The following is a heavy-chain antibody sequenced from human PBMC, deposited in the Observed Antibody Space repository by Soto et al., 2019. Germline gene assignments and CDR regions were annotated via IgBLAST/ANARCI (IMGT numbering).Heavy chain of an antibody. Sequence: QVQVVQSGAEVKKPGASLKVSCKASGHTFTSYTMHWVRQAPGQRLEWMGWINAGNGNTKYSQKFQGRVTITRDTSASTAYMELRSLRSEDTAVYYCARDAVAAQYWGQGTLVTVSS. CDR3: ARDAVAAQY. J-gene: IGHJ4*02. CDR2: INAGNGNT. V-gene: IGHV1-3*01. D-gene: IGHD6-13*01. CDR1: GHTFTSYT.